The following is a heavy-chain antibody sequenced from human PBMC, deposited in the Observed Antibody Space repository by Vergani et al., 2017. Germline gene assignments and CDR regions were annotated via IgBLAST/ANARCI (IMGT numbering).Heavy chain of an antibody. Sequence: QVQLVQSGAEVKKPGASVKVSCKASGYTFTSYGISWVRQAPGQGLEWMGWISAYNGNTKYAQKLQGRVTMTTDTSTSTAYMELRSMRSDDTAVYYCARDEVDGQHQLLAYFDLWGRGTLVTVSS. D-gene: IGHD6-13*01. CDR3: ARDEVDGQHQLLAYFDL. CDR2: ISAYNGNT. CDR1: GYTFTSYG. V-gene: IGHV1-18*04. J-gene: IGHJ2*01.